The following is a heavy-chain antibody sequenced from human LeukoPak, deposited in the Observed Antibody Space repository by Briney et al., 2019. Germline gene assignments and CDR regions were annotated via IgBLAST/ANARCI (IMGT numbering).Heavy chain of an antibody. V-gene: IGHV4-4*07. CDR3: ASLWEI. Sequence: SETLPLPCTVSGGSISSYYWSWIRQPAGKGLEWIGRNYTSGSTNYNPSLKSRVTMSVDTSKNQFSLKLSSVTAADTAVYYCASLWEIWGQGTMVTVSS. CDR1: GGSISSYY. CDR2: NYTSGST. D-gene: IGHD1-26*01. J-gene: IGHJ3*02.